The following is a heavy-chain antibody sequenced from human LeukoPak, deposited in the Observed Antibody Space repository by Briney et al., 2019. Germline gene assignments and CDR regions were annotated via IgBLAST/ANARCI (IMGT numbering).Heavy chain of an antibody. V-gene: IGHV5-51*01. CDR1: GSIFTTYW. CDR2: IYPGDSDT. CDR3: ARSGVVTFYQYMDV. J-gene: IGHJ6*03. Sequence: GASLEISCEGSGSIFTTYWIGGGRPLPGEGLEWMGIIYPGDSDTRYSPSFQGQVTISADKSISTAYLQWSSLKASDTAMYYCARSGVVTFYQYMDVWGTGTTVTVSS. D-gene: IGHD3-3*01.